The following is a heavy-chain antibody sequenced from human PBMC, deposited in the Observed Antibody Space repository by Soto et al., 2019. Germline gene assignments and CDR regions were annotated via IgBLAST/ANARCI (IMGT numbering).Heavy chain of an antibody. D-gene: IGHD2-2*01. CDR1: GGSISTGGYY. CDR2: IYYTGSA. V-gene: IGHV4-31*03. CDR3: ARGRSDIAVVPVDF. Sequence: QVQLQESGPGLVKPSQTLSLTCTVSGGSISTGGYYWSWIRQYPGKGLEWIGYIYYTGSAHYNPSLTSRVPMAVETFNNRFSPKLTSVAAADTAVYYWARGRSDIAVVPVDFWGPGTLVSVSS. J-gene: IGHJ4*02.